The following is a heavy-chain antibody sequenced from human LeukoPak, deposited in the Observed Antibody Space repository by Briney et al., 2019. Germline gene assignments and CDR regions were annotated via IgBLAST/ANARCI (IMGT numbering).Heavy chain of an antibody. CDR3: ARESGWETAFDI. Sequence: ASVKVSCKASGYTLTGYYMHWVRQAPARGLDGMGWINPNCGGTNYAQKFQGRVTMTRDPSISTAYMELSRLRSDDTAVYYCARESGWETAFDIWGQGTMVTVSS. D-gene: IGHD6-19*01. J-gene: IGHJ3*02. CDR2: INPNCGGT. V-gene: IGHV1-2*02. CDR1: GYTLTGYY.